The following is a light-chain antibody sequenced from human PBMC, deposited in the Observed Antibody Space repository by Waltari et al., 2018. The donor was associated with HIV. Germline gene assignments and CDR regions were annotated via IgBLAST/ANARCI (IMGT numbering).Light chain of an antibody. CDR2: DVN. Sequence: QSALTQPASVSGSPGQSIAISCTGTSSDVGGYNYVSWYQQHPGKAPTLMIYDVNNRPSGVPDRFSGSQSGNTASLTISGLQSEDEADDYCSAYTTHTIPYVFGTGTKVTVL. J-gene: IGLJ1*01. V-gene: IGLV2-14*01. CDR1: SSDVGGYNY. CDR3: SAYTTHTIPYV.